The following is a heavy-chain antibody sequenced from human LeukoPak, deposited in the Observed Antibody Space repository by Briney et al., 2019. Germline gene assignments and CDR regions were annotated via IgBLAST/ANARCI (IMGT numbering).Heavy chain of an antibody. D-gene: IGHD3-10*01. CDR2: ITSSSSYI. J-gene: IGHJ4*02. V-gene: IGHV3-21*06. CDR3: AKDWDDYYGSGSYFDY. Sequence: GGSLRLSCAASGFTFSSYNMNWVRQAPGKGLAWVSSITSSSSYIYYADSVKGRFTISRDNAKNSLYLQMDSLRAEDTAVYYCAKDWDDYYGSGSYFDYWGQGTLVTVSS. CDR1: GFTFSSYN.